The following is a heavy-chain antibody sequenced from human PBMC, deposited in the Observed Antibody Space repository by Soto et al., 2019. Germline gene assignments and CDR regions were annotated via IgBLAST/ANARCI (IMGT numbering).Heavy chain of an antibody. CDR3: ARGSRSSSLGSTFDM. CDR1: GGSISTYY. Sequence: SSETLSLTCTVSGGSISTYYWNWIRQPPGKGLEWIGYICCSGTTNYNPSLKSRVTISVDTSKNQSSLKLSSVTAADTAVYYCARGSRSSSLGSTFDMWGQGTMVTVSS. CDR2: ICCSGTT. J-gene: IGHJ3*02. D-gene: IGHD6-6*01. V-gene: IGHV4-59*01.